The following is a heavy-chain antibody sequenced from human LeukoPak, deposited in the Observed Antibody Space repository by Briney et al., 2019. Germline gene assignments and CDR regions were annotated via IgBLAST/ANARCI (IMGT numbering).Heavy chain of an antibody. CDR1: GYTFTSYG. D-gene: IGHD1-26*01. CDR3: GRFSGIGSSLDF. J-gene: IGHJ4*02. CDR2: ISDYNGNK. V-gene: IGHV1-18*01. Sequence: ASVKVSCDASGYTFTSYGINWVRQARGKGLEWMGCISDYNGNKDYAQKFKGRFTITTDTSTSTVYMELRSLRSDDTAVYFCGRFSGIGSSLDFWGQGTLVTVSA.